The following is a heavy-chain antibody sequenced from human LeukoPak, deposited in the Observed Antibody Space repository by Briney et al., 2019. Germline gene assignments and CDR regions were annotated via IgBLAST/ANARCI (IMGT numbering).Heavy chain of an antibody. D-gene: IGHD2-2*01. J-gene: IGHJ4*02. CDR1: GFTFTSSA. V-gene: IGHV1-58*02. CDR3: AAVSVVVVPPARDQVYFDY. Sequence: SVKVSCKASGFTFTSSAMQWVRQARGQRLEWIGWIVVGSGNTNYAQKFQEGVTITRDMSTSTAYMELSSLRSEDTAVYYCAAVSVVVVPPARDQVYFDYWGQGTLVSVSS. CDR2: IVVGSGNT.